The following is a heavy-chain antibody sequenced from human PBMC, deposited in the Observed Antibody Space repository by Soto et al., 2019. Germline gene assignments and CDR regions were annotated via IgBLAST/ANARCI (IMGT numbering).Heavy chain of an antibody. D-gene: IGHD3-22*01. CDR1: GGSVSSGSYY. CDR2: IYYSGST. V-gene: IGHV4-61*01. J-gene: IGHJ4*02. Sequence: SETLSLTCTVSGGSVSSGSYYWSWIRQPPGKGLEWIGYIYYSGSTSYNPSLKSRVTISVDTSKNQFSLKLSSVTAADTAVYYCARGGWYYYDSSGYYYFDYWGQGTLVTVSS. CDR3: ARGGWYYYDSSGYYYFDY.